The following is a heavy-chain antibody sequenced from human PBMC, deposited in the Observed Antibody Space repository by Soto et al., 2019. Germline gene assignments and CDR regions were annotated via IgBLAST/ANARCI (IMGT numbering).Heavy chain of an antibody. CDR2: IYYSGST. Sequence: QLQLQESGPGLVKPSETLSLTCTVSGGSISSSSYYWGWIRQPPGKGLEWIGSIYYSGSTYYNPSLKSRVTISVDTSKNQFSLKLSSVTAADTAVYYCASSLHDYGAYVSANWFDPWGQGTLVTVSS. J-gene: IGHJ5*02. CDR1: GGSISSSSYY. D-gene: IGHD4-17*01. CDR3: ASSLHDYGAYVSANWFDP. V-gene: IGHV4-39*01.